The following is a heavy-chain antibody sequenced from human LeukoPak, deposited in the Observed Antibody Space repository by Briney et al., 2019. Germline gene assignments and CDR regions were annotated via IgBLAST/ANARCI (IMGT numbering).Heavy chain of an antibody. J-gene: IGHJ4*02. CDR3: ARRGEIGSGYVDF. CDR1: DDSISSNNYY. D-gene: IGHD3-9*01. V-gene: IGHV4-39*01. Sequence: SETLSLTCSVSDDSISSNNYYWGWIRQPPGKGLEWIGIINYGGSTYYNPSLRSRVTISVATSQNQVSLKLTSVTATDTAVYYCARRGEIGSGYVDFWSQGTLVTVSS. CDR2: INYGGST.